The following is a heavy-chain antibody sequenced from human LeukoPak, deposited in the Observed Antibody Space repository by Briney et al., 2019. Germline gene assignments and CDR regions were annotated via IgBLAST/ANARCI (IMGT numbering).Heavy chain of an antibody. J-gene: IGHJ5*02. CDR2: ISGSGGST. D-gene: IGHD3-22*01. CDR1: GFTFSSYA. CDR3: AKDLRSGYAPEGWFDP. V-gene: IGHV3-23*01. Sequence: RGSLRLSCAASGFTFSSYAMSWVRQAPGKGLEWVSAISGSGGSTYYADSVKGRFTISRDNSKNTLYLQMNSLRAEDTAVYYCAKDLRSGYAPEGWFDPWGQGTLVTVSS.